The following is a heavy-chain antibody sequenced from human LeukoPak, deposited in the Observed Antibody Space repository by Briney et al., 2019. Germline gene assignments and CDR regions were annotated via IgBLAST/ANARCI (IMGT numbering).Heavy chain of an antibody. CDR1: GGSISSSSYY. CDR2: IYYSGST. J-gene: IGHJ3*02. Sequence: SETLSLTCTVSGGSISSSSYYWGWIRQPPGKGLEWIGSIYYSGSTYYNPSLKSRVTISVDTSKNQFSLKLSSVTAADTAVYYCARGTVATYADAFDIWGQGTMVTVSS. V-gene: IGHV4-39*07. CDR3: ARGTVATYADAFDI. D-gene: IGHD4-23*01.